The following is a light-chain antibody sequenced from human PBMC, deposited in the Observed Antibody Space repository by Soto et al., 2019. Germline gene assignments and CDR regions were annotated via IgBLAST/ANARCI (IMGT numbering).Light chain of an antibody. CDR3: QQYGSSPRT. CDR1: QSVSSTY. Sequence: ESGLIQSPGTLSLSPGERATLSCRASQSVSSTYLAWYQQKPGRAPRLLIYGASSRATGIPDRFSGSGSGTDFTLTISRLEPEDFAVYYCQQYGSSPRTFGKGTKVDIK. CDR2: GAS. J-gene: IGKJ1*01. V-gene: IGKV3-20*01.